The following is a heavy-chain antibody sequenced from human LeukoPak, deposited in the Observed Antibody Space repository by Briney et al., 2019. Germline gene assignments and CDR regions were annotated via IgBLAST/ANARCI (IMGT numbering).Heavy chain of an antibody. Sequence: GAPVKLSCKASGYTFTNYGINMVRRAPGQGLEWMCWISGYNDNPNYAPKFQGRVHMTADTSTSTDYMDLRRLTSDDTAVYYCARDGTTTDDYWGQGTLVTVSS. J-gene: IGHJ4*02. CDR1: GYTFTNYG. D-gene: IGHD1-26*01. V-gene: IGHV1-18*01. CDR2: ISGYNDNP. CDR3: ARDGTTTDDY.